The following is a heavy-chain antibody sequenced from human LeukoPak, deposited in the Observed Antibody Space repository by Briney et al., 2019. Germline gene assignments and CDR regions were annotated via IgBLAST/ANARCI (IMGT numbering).Heavy chain of an antibody. CDR3: ARDDGYFNNFDY. CDR1: GFTFSSYG. D-gene: IGHD3-9*01. Sequence: GGSLRLSCAASGFTFSSYGMHWVRQAPGKGLEWVAVIWYDGSNKYYADSVKGRFTISRDNSKNTLYLQMNSLRAEDTAVYYCARDDGYFNNFDYWGQGTLVTVSS. CDR2: IWYDGSNK. J-gene: IGHJ4*02. V-gene: IGHV3-33*01.